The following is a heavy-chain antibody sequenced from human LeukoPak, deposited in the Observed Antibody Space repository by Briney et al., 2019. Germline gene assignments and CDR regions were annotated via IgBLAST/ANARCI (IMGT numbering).Heavy chain of an antibody. CDR1: GFTFSSYG. CDR2: IRYDGSNK. V-gene: IGHV3-30*02. D-gene: IGHD6-19*01. CDR3: AKDVYSSGWSIFDY. Sequence: GGSLRLSCAASGFTFSSYGMHWVRQAPGKGLEWVAFIRYDGSNKYYADSVKGRFTISRDNSKNTLYLQMNSLRAEDTAVYYCAKDVYSSGWSIFDYWGQGTLVTVSS. J-gene: IGHJ4*02.